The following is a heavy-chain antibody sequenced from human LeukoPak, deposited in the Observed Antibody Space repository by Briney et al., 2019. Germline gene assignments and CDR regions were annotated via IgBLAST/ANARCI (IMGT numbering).Heavy chain of an antibody. CDR2: ILKDGSAK. Sequence: GGSLRLSCVASGFTFNHYVMHWVRQAPGKGLEWVAVILKDGSAKFYADSVKGRFTISRDNSKNTLYLETDSLRAEDSAVYFCARDSVSSIFPRQFDHWGQGTLVTVSS. J-gene: IGHJ5*02. V-gene: IGHV3-30-3*01. D-gene: IGHD6-13*01. CDR1: GFTFNHYV. CDR3: ARDSVSSIFPRQFDH.